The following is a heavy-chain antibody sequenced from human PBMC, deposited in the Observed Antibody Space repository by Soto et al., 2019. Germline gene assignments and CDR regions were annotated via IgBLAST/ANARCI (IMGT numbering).Heavy chain of an antibody. J-gene: IGHJ3*02. CDR1: GFTFSSYA. D-gene: IGHD6-13*01. V-gene: IGHV3-30-3*01. CDR2: ISYDGSNK. Sequence: RLSCAASGFTFSSYAMHWVRQAPGKGLEWVAVISYDGSNKYYADSVKGRFTISRDNSKNTLYLQMNSLRAEDTAVYYCARVAAARTAFDIWGQGTMVTVSS. CDR3: ARVAAARTAFDI.